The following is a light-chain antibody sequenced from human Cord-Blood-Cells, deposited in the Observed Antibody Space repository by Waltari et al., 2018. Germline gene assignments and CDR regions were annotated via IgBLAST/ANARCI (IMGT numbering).Light chain of an antibody. V-gene: IGLV2-14*01. J-gene: IGLJ1*01. CDR3: SSYTSSSTL. CDR1: SRAVGGYNY. CDR2: DVS. Sequence: QSALTQPASVSGSPGQSITIPCTGTSRAVGGYNYVSWYQQHPGKAPKLMIYDVSNRPSGVSNRFSGSKSGNTASLTISGLQAEDEADYYCSSYTSSSTLFGTGTKVTVL.